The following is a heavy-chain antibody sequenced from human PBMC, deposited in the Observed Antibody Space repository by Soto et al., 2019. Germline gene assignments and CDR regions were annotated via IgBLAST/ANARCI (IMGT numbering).Heavy chain of an antibody. Sequence: PGASLKFSCKGSGYSFTTYWIGWVRQLPGQGLEWMGVMFPGDSDTRYSPSFQGQVTMSADPSTNTAYLEWSSLKAADSAMYYCARVPDSSLGTMDVWGQGTTVTVSS. V-gene: IGHV5-51*01. CDR1: GYSFTTYW. D-gene: IGHD6-19*01. J-gene: IGHJ6*02. CDR3: ARVPDSSLGTMDV. CDR2: MFPGDSDT.